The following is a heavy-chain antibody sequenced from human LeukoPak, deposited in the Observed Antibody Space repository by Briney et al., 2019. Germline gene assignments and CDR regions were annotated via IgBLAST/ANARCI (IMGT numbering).Heavy chain of an antibody. J-gene: IGHJ3*02. D-gene: IGHD3/OR15-3a*01. CDR2: INHSGST. CDR1: GGSFSGYY. CDR3: AREILGTGGAFDI. Sequence: SETLSLTCAVYGGSFSGYYWSWIRQPPGKGLEWIGEINHSGSTNYNPSLKSRVTISVDTSKNQFSLKLSSVTAADTAVYYCAREILGTGGAFDIWGQGTMVTVSS. V-gene: IGHV4-34*01.